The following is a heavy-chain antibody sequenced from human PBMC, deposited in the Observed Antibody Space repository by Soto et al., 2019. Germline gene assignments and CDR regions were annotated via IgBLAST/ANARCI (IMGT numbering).Heavy chain of an antibody. Sequence: QVQLQESGPGLMKPSETLSLTCDVSGDSISTYYWSWIRQPPVKGLEWIGYVYYSGSTVYNPYLESRVTLSIDMSKKQVSLKLSSVIAADTAVYYCARTRMIESWIDYWGHGTMVTVSS. J-gene: IGHJ4*01. D-gene: IGHD2-21*01. CDR1: GDSISTYY. CDR3: ARTRMIESWIDY. V-gene: IGHV4-59*01. CDR2: VYYSGST.